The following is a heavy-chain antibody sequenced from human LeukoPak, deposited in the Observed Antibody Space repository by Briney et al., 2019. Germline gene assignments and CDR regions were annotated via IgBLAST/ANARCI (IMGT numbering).Heavy chain of an antibody. Sequence: PGRSLRLSCAASGFTFSSYAMHWVRQAPGKGLEWVAVISYDGSNKCYADSVKGRFTISRDNSKNTLYLQMNSLRAEDTAVYYCARYSSSRSFDYWGQGTLVTVSS. CDR2: ISYDGSNK. J-gene: IGHJ4*02. CDR3: ARYSSSRSFDY. CDR1: GFTFSSYA. V-gene: IGHV3-30*04. D-gene: IGHD6-6*01.